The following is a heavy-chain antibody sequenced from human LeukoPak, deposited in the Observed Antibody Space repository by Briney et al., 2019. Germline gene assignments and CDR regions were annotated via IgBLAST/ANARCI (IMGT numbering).Heavy chain of an antibody. CDR1: GFTVSSNY. V-gene: IGHV3-7*01. J-gene: IGHJ4*02. CDR3: ARTGNYYASGTYYNPFDY. Sequence: GGSLRLSCAASGFTVSSNYMTWVRQAPGKGLEWVANIKQDGSQIYYVDSVKGRFTISRDNAKSSLYLQMNSLRAEDTAVYYCARTGNYYASGTYYNPFDYWGQGTLVTVSS. D-gene: IGHD3-10*01. CDR2: IKQDGSQI.